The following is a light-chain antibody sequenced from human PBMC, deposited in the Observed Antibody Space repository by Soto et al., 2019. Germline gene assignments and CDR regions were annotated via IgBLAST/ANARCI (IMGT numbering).Light chain of an antibody. V-gene: IGLV2-14*01. J-gene: IGLJ2*01. Sequence: QSALTQPASVSGSPGQSITISCTGTNTDVGGYDYVSWYQHHPGKAPKLMIYEVTHRPSGVSNRFSGSKSGNAASLTISGLQPEDEADYYCSSYTSRSTLVFGGGTKLTVL. CDR1: NTDVGGYDY. CDR2: EVT. CDR3: SSYTSRSTLV.